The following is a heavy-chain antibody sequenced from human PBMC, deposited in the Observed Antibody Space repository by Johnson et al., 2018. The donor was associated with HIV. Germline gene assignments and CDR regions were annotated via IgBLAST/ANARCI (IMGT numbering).Heavy chain of an antibody. D-gene: IGHD6-13*01. Sequence: VQLVSLGEAWSSLGGPCDSPVQPLGSPSVMHWVRQATGKGLEWVSAIGTAGDTYYPGSVKGRFTISRENAKNSLYLQMNSLRAGDTAVYYCARGGAAAGGAFDIWGQGTMVTVSS. CDR1: GSPSV. CDR2: IGTAGDT. CDR3: ARGGAAAGGAFDI. J-gene: IGHJ3*02. V-gene: IGHV3-13*01.